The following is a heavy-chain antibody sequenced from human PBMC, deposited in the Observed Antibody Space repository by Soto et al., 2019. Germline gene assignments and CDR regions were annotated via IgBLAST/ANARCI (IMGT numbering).Heavy chain of an antibody. V-gene: IGHV3-74*01. CDR3: ARYNWNDVHYYYYYMDV. CDR2: INSDGSST. CDR1: GFTFSSYW. J-gene: IGHJ6*03. Sequence: PGGPLRLSCAASGFTFSSYWMHWVRQAPGKGLVWVSRINSDGSSTSYADSVKGRFTISRDNAKNTLYLQMNSLRAEDTAVYYCARYNWNDVHYYYYYMDVWGKGTTVTVSS. D-gene: IGHD1-1*01.